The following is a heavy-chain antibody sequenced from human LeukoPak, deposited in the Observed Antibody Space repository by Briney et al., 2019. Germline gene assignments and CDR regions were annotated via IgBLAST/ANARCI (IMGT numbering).Heavy chain of an antibody. CDR2: ISSDGGVT. Sequence: GGSLRLSCAASGFTFSSHAMHWVRQAPGRGLEYVSAISSDGGVTYYANSVKGRFTISRDNSKNTVHLQMGSLRGEDMAVYYCARDPHCGSTSCLSYFDYWGQGTLVTVSS. CDR1: GFTFSSHA. D-gene: IGHD2-2*01. CDR3: ARDPHCGSTSCLSYFDY. V-gene: IGHV3-64*01. J-gene: IGHJ4*02.